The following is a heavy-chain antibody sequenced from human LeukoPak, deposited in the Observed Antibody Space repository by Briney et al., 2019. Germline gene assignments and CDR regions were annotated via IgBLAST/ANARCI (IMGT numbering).Heavy chain of an antibody. D-gene: IGHD3-10*01. Sequence: SETLSLTCAVSGDSISSGDYSWSWIRQPSGKGLEWIGYIFHSGSSYYNPSLKNRVTISVDKSKNQFSLRLTSVTAADTAVYYCARELWFVNAPGSWFDPWGQGTLVTVSS. CDR2: IFHSGSS. CDR3: ARELWFVNAPGSWFDP. CDR1: GDSISSGDYS. V-gene: IGHV4-30-2*01. J-gene: IGHJ5*02.